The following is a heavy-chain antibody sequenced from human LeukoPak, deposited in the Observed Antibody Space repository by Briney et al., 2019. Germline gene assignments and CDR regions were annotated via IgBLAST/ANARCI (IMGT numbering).Heavy chain of an antibody. J-gene: IGHJ3*02. CDR1: GFTFSSYW. Sequence: GGSLRLSCAAAGFTFSSYWMSWVRQAPGKGLEWVANIKQDGSEKYYVDSLKGRLTISRDNAKNSLYLQMNSLRAEDTAVYYCARVGSSIAARHLIWGQGTVVTVSS. D-gene: IGHD6-6*01. CDR2: IKQDGSEK. V-gene: IGHV3-7*03. CDR3: ARVGSSIAARHLI.